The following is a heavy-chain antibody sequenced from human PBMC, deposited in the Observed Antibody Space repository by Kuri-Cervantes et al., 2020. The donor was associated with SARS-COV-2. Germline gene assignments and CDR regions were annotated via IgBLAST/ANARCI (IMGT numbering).Heavy chain of an antibody. Sequence: GGSLRLSCAASGFTFSSYSMNWVRQAPGKGLEWVSYISSSSSTIYYADSVKGRFTISRDNSKNTLYLQMNSLRDEDTAVYYCARDGVFGGVVVTIDYWGQGTLVTVSS. CDR2: ISSSSSTI. J-gene: IGHJ4*02. CDR3: ARDGVFGGVVVTIDY. CDR1: GFTFSSYS. V-gene: IGHV3-48*02. D-gene: IGHD3-16*02.